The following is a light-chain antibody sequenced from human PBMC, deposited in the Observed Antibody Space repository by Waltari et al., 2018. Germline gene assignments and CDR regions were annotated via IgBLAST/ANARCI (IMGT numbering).Light chain of an antibody. J-gene: IGKJ2*01. Sequence: EIVLTQSPGTLSLSPGESATLSCRASQSVSNNYLAWYQQKPGQAPRLLIYATSSRATGIPDRFRGSGSGTDFTLIISRLEPEDFAVYYCQQYGSSPRYTFGQGTKLEIK. V-gene: IGKV3-20*01. CDR1: QSVSNNY. CDR2: ATS. CDR3: QQYGSSPRYT.